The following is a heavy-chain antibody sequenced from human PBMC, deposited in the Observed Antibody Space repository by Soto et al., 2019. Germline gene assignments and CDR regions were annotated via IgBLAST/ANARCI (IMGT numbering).Heavy chain of an antibody. CDR3: ARGKGEYYDILTGYYMAVGGNWFDP. Sequence: GSLRLSCAASGFTFSSYEMNWVRQAPGKGLEWVSYISSSGSTIYYADSVKGRFTISRDNAKNSLYLQMNSLRAEDTAVYYCARGKGEYYDILTGYYMAVGGNWFDPWGQGTLVTVSS. J-gene: IGHJ5*02. D-gene: IGHD3-9*01. CDR2: ISSSGSTI. CDR1: GFTFSSYE. V-gene: IGHV3-48*03.